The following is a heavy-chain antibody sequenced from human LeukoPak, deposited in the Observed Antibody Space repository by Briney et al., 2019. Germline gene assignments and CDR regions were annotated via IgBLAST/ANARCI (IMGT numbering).Heavy chain of an antibody. CDR1: GFTVSSNY. CDR3: ARSNDYVWGSFDY. D-gene: IGHD3-16*01. Sequence: GGSLRLSCAASGFTVSSNYMSWVRQAPGKGLEWVSVIYSGGSTYYADSVKGRFTISRDNSKNTLYLQMNSLRAEDTAVYYCARSNDYVWGSFDYWGQGTLVTVSS. V-gene: IGHV3-53*01. CDR2: IYSGGST. J-gene: IGHJ4*02.